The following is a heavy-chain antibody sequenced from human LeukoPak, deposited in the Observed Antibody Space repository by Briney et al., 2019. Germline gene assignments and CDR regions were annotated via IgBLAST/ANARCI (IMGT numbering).Heavy chain of an antibody. D-gene: IGHD6-19*01. V-gene: IGHV1-2*02. CDR1: GYTFTGYY. CDR3: ARESGGGSGFLDY. J-gene: IGHJ4*02. CDR2: IRPNSGGT. Sequence: ASVKVSCKASGYTFTGYYLHWVRQAPGQGLEWMGWIRPNSGGTNYAQKFQGRVTMTTDTSINTAYMELTSLGSDDTAVYYCARESGGGSGFLDYWGQGALVAVSS.